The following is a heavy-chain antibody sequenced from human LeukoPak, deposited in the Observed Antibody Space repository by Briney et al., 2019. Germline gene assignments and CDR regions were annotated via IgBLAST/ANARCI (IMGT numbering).Heavy chain of an antibody. CDR2: INPNGGGT. D-gene: IGHD2-21*01. CDR1: GYSFTDYY. Sequence: GASVKVSCKTAGYSFTDYYMHWVRQAPGQGLEWMGWINPNGGGTSSAQKFQGRVTMTRDTSITTVYMEVSWLTSDDTAIYYCARTDRLDGGPYLIGPWGQGTLVTVSS. CDR3: ARTDRLDGGPYLIGP. V-gene: IGHV1-2*02. J-gene: IGHJ5*02.